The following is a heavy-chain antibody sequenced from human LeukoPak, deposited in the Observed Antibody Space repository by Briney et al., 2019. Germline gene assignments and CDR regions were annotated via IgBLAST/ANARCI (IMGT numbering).Heavy chain of an antibody. Sequence: ASVKVSCKASGYTFTGYYMHWVRQAPGQGHEWMGWINPNSGGTNYAQKFQGRVTMTRDTSISTAYMELSSLRSDDTAVYYCARCIVGATTCYFDYWGQGTLVTVSS. D-gene: IGHD1-26*01. CDR3: ARCIVGATTCYFDY. V-gene: IGHV1-2*02. CDR1: GYTFTGYY. J-gene: IGHJ4*02. CDR2: INPNSGGT.